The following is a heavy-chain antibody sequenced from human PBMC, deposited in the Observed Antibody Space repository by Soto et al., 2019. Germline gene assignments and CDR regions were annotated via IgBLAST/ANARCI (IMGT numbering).Heavy chain of an antibody. D-gene: IGHD3-3*01. Sequence: ASVKVSCKASGYTFTSYGISWVRQAPGQGLEWMGWISAYNGNTNYAQKLQGRVTMTTDTSTSTAYMELRSLRSDDTAVYYCARDRFLVWLSNYYYYGMDVCAQGITVTVS. CDR2: ISAYNGNT. CDR1: GYTFTSYG. V-gene: IGHV1-18*04. CDR3: ARDRFLVWLSNYYYYGMDV. J-gene: IGHJ6*02.